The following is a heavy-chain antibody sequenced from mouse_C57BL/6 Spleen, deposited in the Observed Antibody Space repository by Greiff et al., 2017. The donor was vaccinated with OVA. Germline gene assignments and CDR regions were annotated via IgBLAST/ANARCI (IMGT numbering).Heavy chain of an antibody. J-gene: IGHJ3*01. V-gene: IGHV3-6*01. CDR2: ISYDGSN. D-gene: IGHD2-4*01. CDR3: ARGRIDDYDGAWFAY. Sequence: DVQLQESGPGLVKPSQSLSLTCSVTGYSITSGYYWNWIRQFPGNKLEWMGYISYDGSNNYNPSLKNRISITRDTSKNQFFLKLNSVTTEDTATYYCARGRIDDYDGAWFAYWGQGTLVTVSA. CDR1: GYSITSGYY.